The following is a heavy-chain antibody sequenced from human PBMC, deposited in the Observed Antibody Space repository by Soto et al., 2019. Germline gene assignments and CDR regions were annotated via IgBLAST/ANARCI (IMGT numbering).Heavy chain of an antibody. J-gene: IGHJ4*02. Sequence: PSETLSLTCTVSGGSVSSGGYDWTWIRQPPGKGLEWIGYIYYSGSTNYNPSLKSRVTISVDTSKNQFSLKLSSVTAADTAVYYCAPRIAVAGYFDYWGQGTLVPVSS. CDR1: GGSVSSGGYD. CDR3: APRIAVAGYFDY. V-gene: IGHV4-61*08. D-gene: IGHD6-19*01. CDR2: IYYSGST.